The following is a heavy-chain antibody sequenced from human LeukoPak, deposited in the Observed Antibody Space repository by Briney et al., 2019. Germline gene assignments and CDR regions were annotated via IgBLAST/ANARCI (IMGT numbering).Heavy chain of an antibody. Sequence: GGSLRLSCAASGFTFSRYAMYWVRQAPGKGLEWVAVISYDGSNKYYADSVKGRFTISRDNSKNTLYLQMNSLRAEDTAVYYCARDPLAFAAGTSDFDYWGQGTLVTVSS. CDR3: ARDPLAFAAGTSDFDY. V-gene: IGHV3-30-3*01. J-gene: IGHJ4*02. D-gene: IGHD6-13*01. CDR2: ISYDGSNK. CDR1: GFTFSRYA.